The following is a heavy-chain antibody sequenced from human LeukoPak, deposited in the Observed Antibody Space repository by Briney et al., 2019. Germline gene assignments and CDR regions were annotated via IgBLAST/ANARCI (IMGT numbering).Heavy chain of an antibody. CDR2: ISSDGGRT. D-gene: IGHD1-26*01. CDR3: VKDPSGNYFYFDY. Sequence: GGSLRLSCSASGFTFSSFAMFWVRRAPGKGLEYVSGISSDGGRTNYADSVKARFTISRDNSKVTLYIQMTSLRPEDTAIYYCVKDPSGNYFYFDYWGQGTLVTVSS. J-gene: IGHJ4*02. V-gene: IGHV3-64*05. CDR1: GFTFSSFA.